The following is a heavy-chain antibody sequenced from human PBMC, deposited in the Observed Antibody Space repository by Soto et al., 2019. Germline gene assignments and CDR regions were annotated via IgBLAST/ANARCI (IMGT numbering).Heavy chain of an antibody. CDR3: EKSGHCSGGSCYSGYFDY. Sequence: EVQLLESGGGLVQPGGSLRLSCAASGFTFSSYAMSWVRQAPGKGLEWVSAISGSGGSTYYADSVKGRFTISRDNSKNTLYLQMNSRRAEDTAVYYCEKSGHCSGGSCYSGYFDYWGQGTLVTDSS. CDR2: ISGSGGST. D-gene: IGHD2-15*01. V-gene: IGHV3-23*01. J-gene: IGHJ4*02. CDR1: GFTFSSYA.